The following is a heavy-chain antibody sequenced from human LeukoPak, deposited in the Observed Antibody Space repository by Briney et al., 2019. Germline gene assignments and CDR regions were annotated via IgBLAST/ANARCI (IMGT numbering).Heavy chain of an antibody. J-gene: IGHJ3*01. D-gene: IGHD1-26*01. Sequence: PGGSLRLSCGDSGFTFNSYSMNWVRQAPGKGLEWVASIIGSGTEMFYADSLKGRFTISRDNSKNSLYLQMNSLRVEDTGVYYCAKVQSDIVVAVYFAFDVWGQGTMVSVSS. CDR3: AKVQSDIVVAVYFAFDV. CDR2: IIGSGTEM. CDR1: GFTFNSYS. V-gene: IGHV3-21*06.